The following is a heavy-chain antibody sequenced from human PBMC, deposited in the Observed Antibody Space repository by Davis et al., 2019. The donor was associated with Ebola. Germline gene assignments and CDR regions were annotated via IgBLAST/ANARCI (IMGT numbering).Heavy chain of an antibody. CDR3: ARSSRSYCTNGVCYPYYFDY. CDR1: GGSISSGDYS. J-gene: IGHJ4*02. Sequence: SETLSLTCAVSGGSISSGDYSWSWIRQPPGKGLEWIGCIYNSGSTHCNPSLKSRVTISVDTSKNQFSLKLSSVTAADTAVYYCARSSRSYCTNGVCYPYYFDYWGQGTLVTVSS. V-gene: IGHV4-30-4*07. CDR2: IYNSGST. D-gene: IGHD2-8*01.